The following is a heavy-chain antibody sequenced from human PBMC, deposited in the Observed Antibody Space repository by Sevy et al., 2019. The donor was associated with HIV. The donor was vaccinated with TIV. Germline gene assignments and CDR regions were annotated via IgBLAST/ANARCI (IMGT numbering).Heavy chain of an antibody. D-gene: IGHD3-3*01. J-gene: IGHJ6*02. CDR2: ISSGSGFI. CDR3: AREKTILEGRYGMDV. CDR1: GFTFSTYN. Sequence: GGSLRLSCATSGFTFSTYNMNWVRQAPGKWLEWVSSISSGSGFIFYADSVKGRFTISRDNAKNSLDLQMNSLRAEDEAVYYCAREKTILEGRYGMDVWGQGTTVTVSS. V-gene: IGHV3-21*01.